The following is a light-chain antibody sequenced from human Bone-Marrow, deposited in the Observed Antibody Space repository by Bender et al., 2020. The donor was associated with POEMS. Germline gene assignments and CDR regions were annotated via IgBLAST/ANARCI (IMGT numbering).Light chain of an antibody. CDR3: GSWDDTPNGSQ. CDR1: NSNIGTNA. J-gene: IGLJ3*02. CDR2: RYN. V-gene: IGLV1-44*01. Sequence: QSVLTQPPSASGTPGQRVTISCSGSNSNIGTNAVNWYQQFPGTAPKLLIYRYNQRPSGVPARFSGSKSGTSASLAISGLRSEDEGDYDGGSWDDTPNGSQFGGGTKMT.